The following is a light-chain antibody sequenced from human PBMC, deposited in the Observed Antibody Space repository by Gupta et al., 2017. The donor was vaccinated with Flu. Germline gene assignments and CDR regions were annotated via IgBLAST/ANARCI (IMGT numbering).Light chain of an antibody. CDR3: QQYDNLPRT. Sequence: DIQMTQSPSSLSAPVGDRVTITCQASQDISNYLNWYLQKPGKAPKLLIYDASNLEAGVPSRFSGSGSGTDFTFTISSLQPEDIAIYYCQQYDNLPRTFGQGTKLEIK. V-gene: IGKV1-33*01. CDR2: DAS. CDR1: QDISNY. J-gene: IGKJ2*01.